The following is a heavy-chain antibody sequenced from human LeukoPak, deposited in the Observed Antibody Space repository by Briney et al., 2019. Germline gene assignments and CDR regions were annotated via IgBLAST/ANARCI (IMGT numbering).Heavy chain of an antibody. Sequence: SETLSLTCAVDGGSFSGYYWSWIRQPPGKGLEWIGEINHSGSTNYNPSLKSRVTISVDTSKNQFSLELSSVTAADTAVYYCARRPLYCSGGSCSGRWFDPWGQGTLVTVSS. J-gene: IGHJ5*02. D-gene: IGHD2-15*01. CDR3: ARRPLYCSGGSCSGRWFDP. CDR2: INHSGST. V-gene: IGHV4-34*01. CDR1: GGSFSGYY.